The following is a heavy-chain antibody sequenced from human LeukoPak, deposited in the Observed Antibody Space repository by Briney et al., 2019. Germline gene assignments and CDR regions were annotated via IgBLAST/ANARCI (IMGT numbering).Heavy chain of an antibody. J-gene: IGHJ4*02. CDR1: GGSISSYY. D-gene: IGHD2-2*01. V-gene: IGHV4-59*01. CDR3: ARLSADSSSSRGFDY. Sequence: PSETLSLTCTVSGGSISSYYWSWIRQSPGKGLEWIGYIFYSGSTNYNPSLKSRVTISVDTSKNQISLKLSSETAADTAVYYCARLSADSSSSRGFDYWGQGTLVTVSS. CDR2: IFYSGST.